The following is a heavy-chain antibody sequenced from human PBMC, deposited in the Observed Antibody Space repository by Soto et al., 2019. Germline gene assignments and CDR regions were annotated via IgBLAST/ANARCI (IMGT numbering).Heavy chain of an antibody. CDR1: GFTFCSDG. D-gene: IGHD3-3*01. V-gene: IGHV3-30*18. CDR3: AKAKLRFLAYYYYGMDA. J-gene: IGHJ6*02. CDR2: ISYDGSNK. Sequence: PGGSLRRSCAASGFTFCSDGMHWVRQAPGKGLEWVAVISYDGSNKYYADSVKGRFTISRDNSKNTLYLQMNSLRAEDTAVYYCAKAKLRFLAYYYYGMDAWGQGTTVTVSS.